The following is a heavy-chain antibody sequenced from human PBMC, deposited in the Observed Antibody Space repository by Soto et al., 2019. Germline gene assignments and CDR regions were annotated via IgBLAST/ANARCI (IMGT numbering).Heavy chain of an antibody. CDR2: ISSSSSYI. Sequence: EVQLVESGGGLVKPGGSLRLSCAASGFTFSSYSMNWVRQAPGKGLEWVSSISSSSSYIYYADSVKGRFTISRDNAKNSLYLQMNSLRAEDTAVYYCARDQDYDSSGYYSLDYYGMDVWGQGTTVTVSS. CDR3: ARDQDYDSSGYYSLDYYGMDV. CDR1: GFTFSSYS. V-gene: IGHV3-21*01. D-gene: IGHD3-22*01. J-gene: IGHJ6*02.